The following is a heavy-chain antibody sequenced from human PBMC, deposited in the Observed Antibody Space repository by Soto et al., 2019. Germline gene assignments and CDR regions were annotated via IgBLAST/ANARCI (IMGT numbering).Heavy chain of an antibody. CDR1: GGTFGNSD. V-gene: IGHV1-69*12. D-gene: IGHD3-3*02. Sequence: QVQLVQSGVEVKKPGSSVTVSCKASGGTFGNSDISWVRQAPGQGLEWMGGIVPNFPTPDYARKFQGRVTITADESTSRAYMELTSLRSEYTAVYYCARDKDRQQLGGNYYYGIDVWGQGTTVTVSS. J-gene: IGHJ6*02. CDR2: IVPNFPTP. CDR3: ARDKDRQQLGGNYYYGIDV.